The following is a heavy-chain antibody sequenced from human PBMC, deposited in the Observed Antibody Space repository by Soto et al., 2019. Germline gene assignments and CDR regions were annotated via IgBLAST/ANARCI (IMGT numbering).Heavy chain of an antibody. CDR1: GFSVSTNY. D-gene: IGHD1-26*01. CDR2: IYTGGTT. CDR3: AKVWGYYFES. J-gene: IGHJ4*02. Sequence: EVKLVETGGALIQPGGSLTLSCAVSGFSVSTNYMAWVRQGPGKGLEWVSVIYTGGTTHYANSVTGRFTFSRDTSKNILYLHLNSLTTDDTAIYYCAKVWGYYFESWGQGTLVAASS. V-gene: IGHV3-53*02.